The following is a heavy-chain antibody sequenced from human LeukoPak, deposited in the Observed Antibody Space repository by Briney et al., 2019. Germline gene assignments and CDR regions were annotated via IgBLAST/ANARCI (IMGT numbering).Heavy chain of an antibody. D-gene: IGHD6-19*01. Sequence: PGGSLRLSCAASGFTFSSYAMSWVRQAPGKGLVWVSRINSDGSSRNYADSVKGRFTISRDNAKNTLYLQMHSLRAEDTAVYYCARVSSSGWRRFKGNDAFDIWGQGTLVTVSS. V-gene: IGHV3-74*01. J-gene: IGHJ3*02. CDR1: GFTFSSYA. CDR2: INSDGSSR. CDR3: ARVSSSGWRRFKGNDAFDI.